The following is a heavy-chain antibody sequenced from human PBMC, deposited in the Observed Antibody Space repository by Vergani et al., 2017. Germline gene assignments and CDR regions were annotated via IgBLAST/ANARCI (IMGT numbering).Heavy chain of an antibody. D-gene: IGHD6-19*01. J-gene: IGHJ6*03. Sequence: QVQLQQWGAGLLKPSETLSLTCAVYGGSFSGYYWSWIRQPPGKGREWIGEINHSGSTNYNPSLKSRVTISVDTSKNQFSLKLSSVTAADTAVYYCARDSSGLYYMDVWGKGTTVTVSS. CDR2: INHSGST. V-gene: IGHV4-34*01. CDR1: GGSFSGYY. CDR3: ARDSSGLYYMDV.